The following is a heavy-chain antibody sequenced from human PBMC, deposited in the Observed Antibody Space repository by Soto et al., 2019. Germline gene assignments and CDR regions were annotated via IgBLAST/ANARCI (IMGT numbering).Heavy chain of an antibody. Sequence: SETLSLTCTVSGGSISSHYWSWIRQPPGKGLEWIGYIYYSGSTNYNPSLKSRVTISVDTSKNQFSLKLSSVTAADTAVYYCARGTPLRYFDWLLRVNAFDIWGQGTMVTVSS. CDR2: IYYSGST. V-gene: IGHV4-59*11. J-gene: IGHJ3*02. CDR1: GGSISSHY. CDR3: ARGTPLRYFDWLLRVNAFDI. D-gene: IGHD3-9*01.